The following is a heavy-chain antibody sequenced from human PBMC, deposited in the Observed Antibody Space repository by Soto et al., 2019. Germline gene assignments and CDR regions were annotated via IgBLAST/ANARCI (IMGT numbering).Heavy chain of an antibody. CDR2: MFYSESTNY. CDR1: GGSIIGHY. Sequence: SETLSLTCTVSGGSIIGHYWMWIRQPPGEEMEWIGYMFYSESTNYNYNPSLKSRVTISIDTSKNHFSLRLSSVTAADTAIYYCARVGSSGWAPDYWGQGTLVTVSS. V-gene: IGHV4-59*11. J-gene: IGHJ4*02. D-gene: IGHD6-19*01. CDR3: ARVGSSGWAPDY.